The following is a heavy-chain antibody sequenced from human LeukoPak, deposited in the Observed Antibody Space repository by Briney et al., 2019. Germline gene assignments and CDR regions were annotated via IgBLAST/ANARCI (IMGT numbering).Heavy chain of an antibody. CDR3: ARSIAAAGPYYYYYMDV. CDR1: GYSISSGYF. J-gene: IGHJ6*03. V-gene: IGHV4-38-2*02. D-gene: IGHD6-13*01. CDR2: TFHSGRT. Sequence: PSETLSLTCSVSGYSISSGYFWGWIRQPPGKGLEWIASTFHSGRTFYNSSLKSRLTMSVDTSKNQFSLKLTSVTAADTAVYYCARSIAAAGPYYYYYMDVWGKGTTVTISS.